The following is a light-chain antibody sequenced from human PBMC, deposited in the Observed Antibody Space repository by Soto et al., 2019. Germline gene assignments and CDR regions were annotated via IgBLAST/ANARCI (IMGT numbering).Light chain of an antibody. CDR2: FGS. CDR1: QSLVRSDGYNY. Sequence: DIVMTQSPLSLPVTPGEPASISCRSSQSLVRSDGYNYLAWYLQRPGQSPQLLIYFGSNRASGVRDRFSGSASGTDFTLTISRVEAEDVGVYYCMQSLQSPITFGQGTRLEIK. J-gene: IGKJ5*01. CDR3: MQSLQSPIT. V-gene: IGKV2-28*01.